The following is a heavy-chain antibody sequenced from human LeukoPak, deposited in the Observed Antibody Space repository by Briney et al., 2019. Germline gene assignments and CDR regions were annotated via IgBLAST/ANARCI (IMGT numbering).Heavy chain of an antibody. J-gene: IGHJ4*01. CDR3: ARHDIVTGYYHRHFDY. CDR2: ISSSSSFI. V-gene: IGHV3-21*01. D-gene: IGHD3-9*01. CDR1: GFTFTNYG. Sequence: GGSLRLSCAASGFTFTNYGMNWVRQAPGKGLEWVSSISSSSSFIYYADSVKGRFTISRDNAKNSLYLRMNSLRAEDTAVYYCARHDIVTGYYHRHFDYWGPGTLVTVSS.